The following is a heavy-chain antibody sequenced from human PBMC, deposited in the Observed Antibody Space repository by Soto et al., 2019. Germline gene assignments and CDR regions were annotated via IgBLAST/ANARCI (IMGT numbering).Heavy chain of an antibody. V-gene: IGHV4-4*07. CDR2: IYTSGST. Sequence: QVQLQESGPGLVEPSETLSLTCTVSGDSMSSYYWSWIRQPAGKGLEWIGRIYTSGSTHYNPSLKSQHTMSVDTSKNQFCLKLGSGTAADTGVYYCARGFRSSSLRDYGMDVWGQGTTVTVSS. CDR1: GDSMSSYY. CDR3: ARGFRSSSLRDYGMDV. D-gene: IGHD6-13*01. J-gene: IGHJ6*02.